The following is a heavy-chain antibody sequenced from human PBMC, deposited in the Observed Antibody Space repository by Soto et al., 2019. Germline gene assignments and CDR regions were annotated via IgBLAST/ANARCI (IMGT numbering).Heavy chain of an antibody. D-gene: IGHD3-22*01. CDR3: ARSSGSYRPFDS. CDR2: IDSRDSI. V-gene: IGHV3-48*03. Sequence: EVHLVESGGGLAQPGGSLRLSCAASGYIFSSYEMNWVRQAPGKGLEWISHIDSRDSIYYADSVKGRFTISRANAKSSVYLQMNSLRAEDTAVYYCARSSGSYRPFDSWGQGTLVTVSS. CDR1: GYIFSSYE. J-gene: IGHJ4*02.